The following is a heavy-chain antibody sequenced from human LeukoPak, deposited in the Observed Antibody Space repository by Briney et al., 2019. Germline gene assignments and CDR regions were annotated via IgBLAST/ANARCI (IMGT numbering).Heavy chain of an antibody. V-gene: IGHV4-59*01. CDR2: IYYSGST. CDR3: ARVDYDGYNPYYFDY. J-gene: IGHJ4*02. CDR1: GGSISSYY. D-gene: IGHD5-24*01. Sequence: SETLSLTCTVSGGSISSYYWSWIRQPPEKGLEWIGYIYYSGSTNYNPSLKSRVTISVDTSKNQFSLKLSSVTAADTAVYYCARVDYDGYNPYYFDYWGQGTLVTVSS.